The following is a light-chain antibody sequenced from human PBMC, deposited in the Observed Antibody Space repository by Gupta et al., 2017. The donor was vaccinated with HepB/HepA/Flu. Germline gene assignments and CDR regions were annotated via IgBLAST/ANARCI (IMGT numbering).Light chain of an antibody. CDR2: EVS. J-gene: IGKJ1*01. CDR1: QRISSW. CDR3: QQYSNYLWT. V-gene: IGKV1-5*03. Sequence: DIQITQSPPTLCASVEDRVTITCRASQRISSWLDWYQQKPGKAPKLLINEVSMLESGVPSRFSGSGSGTEFTLTIGSLQSDDIATYYCQQYSNYLWTFGQGTKVEIK.